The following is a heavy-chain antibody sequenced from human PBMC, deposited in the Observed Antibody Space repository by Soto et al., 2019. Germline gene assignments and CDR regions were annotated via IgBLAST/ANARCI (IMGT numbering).Heavy chain of an antibody. CDR1: GFEFTCHY. D-gene: IGHD3-3*01. CDR2: ISPDGGST. J-gene: IGHJ4*02. Sequence: VPVEVSSKASGFEFTCHYIHSVRQAPGQGLEWMGIISPDGGSTRYSQKFQARITMTRDTSTSTVYMELRSLRSGDTAVYYCARSIMIFGVTIVSQYFDRWGQGTLVTVSS. V-gene: IGHV1-46*01. CDR3: ARSIMIFGVTIVSQYFDR.